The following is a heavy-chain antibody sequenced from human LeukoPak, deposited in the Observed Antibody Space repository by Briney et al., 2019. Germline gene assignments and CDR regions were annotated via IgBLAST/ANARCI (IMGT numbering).Heavy chain of an antibody. CDR3: ARTRRWLQLLDY. J-gene: IGHJ4*02. CDR2: IFYSGST. CDR1: GGSISTSNYY. V-gene: IGHV4-39*07. Sequence: SETLSLTCTVSGGSISTSNYYWGWIRQPPGKGLEWIGNIFYSGSTYYSPSLKSRVTISLDTSRNQFSLKLNSVTAADTAVYYCARTRRWLQLLDYWGQGTLVTVSS. D-gene: IGHD5-24*01.